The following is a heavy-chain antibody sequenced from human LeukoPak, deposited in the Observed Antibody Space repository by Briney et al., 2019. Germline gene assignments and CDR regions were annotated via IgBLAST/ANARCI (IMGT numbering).Heavy chain of an antibody. CDR2: IRQDGRET. CDR3: ARDRDVPAIGMDV. CDR1: GSSFSIYS. V-gene: IGHV3-7*01. Sequence: GGSLRLSCVASGSSFSIYSMSWVRQAPGKGLERVANIRQDGRETHYVDSVKGRFTIFRDNAKNSLYLQMNSLRAEDTAVYYCARDRDVPAIGMDVWGQGTTVTVSS. J-gene: IGHJ6*02.